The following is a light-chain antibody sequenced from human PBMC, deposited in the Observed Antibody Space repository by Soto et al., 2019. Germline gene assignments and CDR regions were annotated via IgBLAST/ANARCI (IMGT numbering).Light chain of an antibody. V-gene: IGLV8-61*01. CDR3: VLYMGSGIWV. J-gene: IGLJ3*02. CDR2: STN. Sequence: QTVVTQEPSFSVSPGRTVTLTCGLSSGSDSTSYYPSWYQQTPGQAPRTLIYSTNTRSSGVPDRFSGSILGNKAALTITGAQADYESDYYCVLYMGSGIWVFGGGTKLTVL. CDR1: SGSDSTSYY.